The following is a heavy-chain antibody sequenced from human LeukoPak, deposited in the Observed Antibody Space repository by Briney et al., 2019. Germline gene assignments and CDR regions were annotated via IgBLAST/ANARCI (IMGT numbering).Heavy chain of an antibody. CDR2: ITGDGDNS. J-gene: IGHJ4*02. V-gene: IGHV3-43*02. CDR1: GFTFYDYA. CDR3: AKDISGALAGTNCFDY. D-gene: IGHD6-19*01. Sequence: PGGSLRLSCAASGFTFYDYAMHWVRQAPGKGLEWVSLITGDGDNSYYADSVKGRFTISRDDSKNSLYLQMTSLRTEDTAFYYCAKDISGALAGTNCFDYWGQGTLVTVSS.